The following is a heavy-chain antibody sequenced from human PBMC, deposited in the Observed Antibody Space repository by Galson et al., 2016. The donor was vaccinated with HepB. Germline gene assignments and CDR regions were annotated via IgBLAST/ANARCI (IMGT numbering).Heavy chain of an antibody. CDR1: GASITSFY. V-gene: IGHV4-59*01. Sequence: ETLSLTCTVSGASITSFYWNWIRQSPGKGLEWIGYVYYYGTTSHNPTLKGRVTTSIDSSKNQLSPNLTSVSAADTAVYYCARAGFFDRLLIDAFDIWGRGTMVTVSS. CDR3: ARAGFFDRLLIDAFDI. J-gene: IGHJ3*02. D-gene: IGHD3-9*01. CDR2: VYYYGTT.